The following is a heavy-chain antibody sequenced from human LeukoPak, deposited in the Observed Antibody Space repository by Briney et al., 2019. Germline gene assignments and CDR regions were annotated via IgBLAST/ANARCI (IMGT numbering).Heavy chain of an antibody. V-gene: IGHV4-59*08. CDR3: ATLQSSGYDYSDY. D-gene: IGHD3-22*01. Sequence: SETLSLTCIVSGGCISSYYWSWIRQPPGKGLEWIGYIYYSGSTDYNPSLKSRVTMSVDTSRNQFSLNLRSVTAADTAVYYCATLQSSGYDYSDYWGQGILVTVSS. CDR1: GGCISSYY. J-gene: IGHJ4*02. CDR2: IYYSGST.